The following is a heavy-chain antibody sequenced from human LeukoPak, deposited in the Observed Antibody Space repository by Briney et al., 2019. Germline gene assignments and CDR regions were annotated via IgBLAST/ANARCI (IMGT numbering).Heavy chain of an antibody. J-gene: IGHJ4*02. CDR2: INHSGST. CDR3: ARRRYSYGPGRYYFDY. Sequence: SETLSLTCAVYGGSFSGYYWSWIRQPPGKGLEWIGEINHSGSTNYNPSLKSRVTISVDTSKNQFSLKLSSVTAADTAVYYCARRRYSYGPGRYYFDYWGQGTLVTVSS. D-gene: IGHD5-18*01. V-gene: IGHV4-34*01. CDR1: GGSFSGYY.